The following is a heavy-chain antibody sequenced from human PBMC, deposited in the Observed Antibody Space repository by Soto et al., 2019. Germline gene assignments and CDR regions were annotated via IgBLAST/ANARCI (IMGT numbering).Heavy chain of an antibody. Sequence: GGSLRLSCVAFGFTVDDYAMHWVLQAPGKGLEWVSGISANGDNVDYADSVKGRFTVSRDNAKNSLFLQMNSLRPEDTALYYCAKDMKWGGMTTIHYFDYWGQGT. J-gene: IGHJ4*02. V-gene: IGHV3-9*01. D-gene: IGHD4-17*01. CDR2: ISANGDNV. CDR1: GFTVDDYA. CDR3: AKDMKWGGMTTIHYFDY.